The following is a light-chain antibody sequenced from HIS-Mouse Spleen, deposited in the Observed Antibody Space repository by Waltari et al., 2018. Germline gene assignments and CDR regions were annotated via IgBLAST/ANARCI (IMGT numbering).Light chain of an antibody. Sequence: QSALTQPRSVSGSPGQSVTISCTGTSSDVGGYNYVSWYQQHPGKAPKLLLDDVSQRPSGVPVRFSGSKSGNTASLTISGLQAEDEADYYCCSYAGSYTGVFGTGTKVTVL. CDR1: SSDVGGYNY. CDR2: DVS. J-gene: IGLJ1*01. V-gene: IGLV2-11*01. CDR3: CSYAGSYTGV.